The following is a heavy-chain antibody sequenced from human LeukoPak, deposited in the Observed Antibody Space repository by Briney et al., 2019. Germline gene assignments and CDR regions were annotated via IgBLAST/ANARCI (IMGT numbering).Heavy chain of an antibody. CDR1: GFTFGNFW. J-gene: IGHJ3*02. CDR2: IKQDGSEK. Sequence: GGSLRLSCTASGFTFGNFWMNWVSQAPGKGLEFVAKIKQDGSEKDYADSVKGRFTISRDNAKNSVFLQLNSLRAEDTAVYYCARDVPYSGRGAYDIWGQGTMVTVSS. CDR3: ARDVPYSGRGAYDI. V-gene: IGHV3-7*01. D-gene: IGHD1-26*01.